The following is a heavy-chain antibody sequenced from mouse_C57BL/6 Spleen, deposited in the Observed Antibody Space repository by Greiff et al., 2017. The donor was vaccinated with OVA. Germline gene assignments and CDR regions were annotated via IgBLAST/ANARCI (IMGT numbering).Heavy chain of an antibody. Sequence: VQVVESGAELARPGASVKLSCKASGYTFTSYGISWVKQRTGQGLEWIGEIYPRSGNTYYNEKFKGKATLTADKSSSTAYMELRSLTSEDSAVYFCAHDEAYYFDYWGQGTTLTVSS. CDR1: GYTFTSYG. CDR3: AHDEAYYFDY. V-gene: IGHV1-81*01. J-gene: IGHJ2*01. D-gene: IGHD3-2*02. CDR2: IYPRSGNT.